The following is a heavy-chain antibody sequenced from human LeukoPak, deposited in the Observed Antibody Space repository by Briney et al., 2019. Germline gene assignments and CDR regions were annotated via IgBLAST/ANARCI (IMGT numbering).Heavy chain of an antibody. V-gene: IGHV4-30-2*01. D-gene: IGHD3-22*01. CDR2: IYHSGST. J-gene: IGHJ3*02. CDR3: ARGGPTYYYDSQISEGFAFDI. CDR1: GGSISSGGYS. Sequence: SETLSLTCAVSGGSISSGGYSWSWIRQPPGKGLEWIGYIYHSGSTYYNPSLKSRVTISVDRSKNQFSLKLSSVTAADTAVYYCARGGPTYYYDSQISEGFAFDIWGQGTMVTVSS.